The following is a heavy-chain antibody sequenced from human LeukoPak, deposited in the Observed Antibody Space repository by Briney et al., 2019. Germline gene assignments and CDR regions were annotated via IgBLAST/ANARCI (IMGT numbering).Heavy chain of an antibody. CDR3: AKEATYYYGSGSYLDY. V-gene: IGHV3-23*01. J-gene: IGHJ4*02. D-gene: IGHD3-10*01. Sequence: GRSLRLSCAASGFTFSSYGMSWVRQAPGKGLEWVSSISGSGGSTYYADSVKGRFTNSRDHSKNTLYLQMSSLRAEDTAIYYCAKEATYYYGSGSYLDYWGQGTLVTVSS. CDR2: ISGSGGST. CDR1: GFTFSSYG.